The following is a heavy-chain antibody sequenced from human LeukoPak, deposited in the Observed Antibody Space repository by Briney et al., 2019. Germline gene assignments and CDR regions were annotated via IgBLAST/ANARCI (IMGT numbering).Heavy chain of an antibody. CDR2: IYYSGST. CDR1: CTSISSYY. V-gene: IGHV4-59*01. CDR3: ARSAAAGTNWYYGMDV. Sequence: KPSETLSLTCTVSCTSISSYYWSWIRQPPGKGLEWIGIIYYSGSTNYNPSLKSRVTISVDTSKNQFSLKLSSVTAADTAVYYCARSAAAGTNWYYGMDVWGKGTTVTVSS. D-gene: IGHD6-13*01. J-gene: IGHJ6*04.